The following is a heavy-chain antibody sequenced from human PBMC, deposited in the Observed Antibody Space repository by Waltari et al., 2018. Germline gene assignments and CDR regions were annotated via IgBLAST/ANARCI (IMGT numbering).Heavy chain of an antibody. CDR2: ISGGGGST. D-gene: IGHD6-6*01. Sequence: EVQLLESGGGLVQPGGSLRLSCAASGFTFSSYAMSWVRQAPGKGLEWVSAISGGGGSTYYADSVKGRFTISRDNTKNTRYLQMNRLRAEDTAVYYCAKGWQLVFYYYGMDVWGQGTTVTVSS. V-gene: IGHV3-23*01. J-gene: IGHJ6*02. CDR1: GFTFSSYA. CDR3: AKGWQLVFYYYGMDV.